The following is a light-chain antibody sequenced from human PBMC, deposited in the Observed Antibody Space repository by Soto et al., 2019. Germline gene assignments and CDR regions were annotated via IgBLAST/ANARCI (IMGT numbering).Light chain of an antibody. Sequence: QSVLTQPPSVSEAPGQRVTISCTGSSSNIGAGYEVHWYQQLPGTAPKLLIYGNGNRPSGVPDRFSGSKSGTSASLAITGLQAEDEADYYCQSYDSSLSHVVFGGGTKLTVL. CDR1: SSNIGAGYE. J-gene: IGLJ2*01. CDR2: GNG. CDR3: QSYDSSLSHVV. V-gene: IGLV1-40*01.